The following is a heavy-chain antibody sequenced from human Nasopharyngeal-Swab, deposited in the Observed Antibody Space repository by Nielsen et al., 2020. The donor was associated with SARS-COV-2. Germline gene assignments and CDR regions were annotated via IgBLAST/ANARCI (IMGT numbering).Heavy chain of an antibody. CDR1: GFSGYD. CDR3: ARERGGGYGDY. CDR2: ITSGNSV. V-gene: IGHV3-69-1*01. J-gene: IGHJ4*02. Sequence: GGSLRLSCAVSGFSGYDMNWVRQPPGKGLQWISYITSGNSVQYADSVRGRFTISRDNAKNSLYLQMNSLTAEDTAVYYCARERGGGYGDYWGQGTLVTVSS. D-gene: IGHD5-12*01.